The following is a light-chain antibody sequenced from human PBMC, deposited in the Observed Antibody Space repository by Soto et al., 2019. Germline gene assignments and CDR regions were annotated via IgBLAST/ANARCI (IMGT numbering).Light chain of an antibody. J-gene: IGKJ1*01. V-gene: IGKV3-20*01. CDR2: VAS. CDR1: QSVSSSY. Sequence: EIVLTQSPGTLSLSPGERATLSCRASQSVSSSYLAWYQQKPGQAPRLLIYVASIRATGVPDRFSGSGSGADFTLTIRRLEPEDFAVYYCQQYGSSPRTFGQGTKVEIK. CDR3: QQYGSSPRT.